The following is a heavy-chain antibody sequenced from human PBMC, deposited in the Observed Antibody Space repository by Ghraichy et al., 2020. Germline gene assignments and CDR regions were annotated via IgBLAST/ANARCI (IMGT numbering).Heavy chain of an antibody. V-gene: IGHV3-48*02. CDR2: ISSSSSTI. Sequence: GGSLRLSCAASGFTFSSYSMNWVRQAPGKGLEWVSYISSSSSTIYYADSVKGRFTISRDNAKNSLYLQMNSLRDEDTAVYYCARSVNWNYEGYFDYWGQGTLVTVSS. CDR1: GFTFSSYS. CDR3: ARSVNWNYEGYFDY. J-gene: IGHJ4*02. D-gene: IGHD1-7*01.